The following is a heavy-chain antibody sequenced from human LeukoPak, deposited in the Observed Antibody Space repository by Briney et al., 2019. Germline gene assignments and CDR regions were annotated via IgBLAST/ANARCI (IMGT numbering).Heavy chain of an antibody. J-gene: IGHJ4*02. D-gene: IGHD3-22*01. V-gene: IGHV4-38-2*01. CDR2: VYHTGST. CDR1: GYSISSDYY. Sequence: PSETLSLTCSVSGYSISSDYYWGWIRQPPGKGLEWIGTVYHTGSTYYHPSLRGRLTISLDTSKNHFSLNLRSVTAADTAVYYCARAWAYYYGNSGSYAFDYWGQGTLVTVSS. CDR3: ARAWAYYYGNSGSYAFDY.